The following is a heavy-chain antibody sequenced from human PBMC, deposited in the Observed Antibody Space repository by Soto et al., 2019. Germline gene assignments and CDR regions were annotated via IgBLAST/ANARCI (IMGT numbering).Heavy chain of an antibody. V-gene: IGHV3-23*01. CDR1: GFTFSSYA. CDR2: ISGSGGST. Sequence: LRLSCAASGFTFSSYAMSWVRQAPGKGLEWVSAISGSGGSTYYADSVKGRFTISRDNSKNTLYLQMNSLRAEDTAVYYCAKVVHYSSGWYDYWGQGTLVTVSS. CDR3: AKVVHYSSGWYDY. D-gene: IGHD6-19*01. J-gene: IGHJ4*02.